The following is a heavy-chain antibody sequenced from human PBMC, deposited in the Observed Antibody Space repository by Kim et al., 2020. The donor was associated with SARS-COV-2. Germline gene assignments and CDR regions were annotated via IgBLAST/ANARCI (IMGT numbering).Heavy chain of an antibody. CDR3: ARQTSDYSLDY. Sequence: GGSLRLSCVAYRFIFSSYGMHWVRQAPGKGLEWVAVIWYDGSQMLYADSVKGRFTVSRDNSKNTVYIQMNSLRAEDTAIYYCARQTSDYSLDYWGQGTLVTVSS. D-gene: IGHD2-15*01. CDR1: RFIFSSYG. V-gene: IGHV3-33*01. J-gene: IGHJ4*02. CDR2: IWYDGSQM.